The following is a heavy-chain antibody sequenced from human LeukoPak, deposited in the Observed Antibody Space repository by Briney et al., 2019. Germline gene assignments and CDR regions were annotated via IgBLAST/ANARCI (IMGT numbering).Heavy chain of an antibody. D-gene: IGHD3-10*01. CDR1: GFTFNISA. Sequence: GGSLRLSCAASGFTFNISAMSWVRQAPGKGLECVSPISGSGGSTYYADSVKGRFTISRDNSKNTLYLQMNSLRAEDTAVYYCAKGGAVSSKSITLIRGTRKYYYYMDVWGKGTTVTISS. J-gene: IGHJ6*03. V-gene: IGHV3-23*01. CDR2: ISGSGGST. CDR3: AKGGAVSSKSITLIRGTRKYYYYMDV.